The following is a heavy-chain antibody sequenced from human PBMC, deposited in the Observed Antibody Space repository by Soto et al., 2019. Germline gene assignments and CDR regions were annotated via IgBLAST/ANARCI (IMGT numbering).Heavy chain of an antibody. V-gene: IGHV3-72*01. CDR2: TRNKANSYTT. CDR1: GFTFSDHY. D-gene: IGHD1-26*01. CDR3: ARDRSGSLDY. J-gene: IGHJ4*02. Sequence: PGGSLRLSFAASGFTFSDHYMDWVRQAPGKGLEWVGRTRNKANSYTTEYAASVKGRFTISRDDSKNSLYLQMNSLKTEDTAVYYCARDRSGSLDYWGQGTLVTVSS.